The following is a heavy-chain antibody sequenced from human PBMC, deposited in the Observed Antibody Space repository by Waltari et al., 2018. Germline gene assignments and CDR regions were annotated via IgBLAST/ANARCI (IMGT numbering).Heavy chain of an antibody. V-gene: IGHV4-38-2*01. Sequence: QVQLQESGPGLVKPSETLSLTCAVSGYSISSGYYRGWIRQPSGKGLEWIGSIYHSGSTYYNPSLKSRVTISVDTSKNQFSLKLSSVTAADTAVYYCAGQSGSYGGFDYWGQGTLVTVSS. D-gene: IGHD1-26*01. J-gene: IGHJ4*02. CDR3: AGQSGSYGGFDY. CDR1: GYSISSGYY. CDR2: IYHSGST.